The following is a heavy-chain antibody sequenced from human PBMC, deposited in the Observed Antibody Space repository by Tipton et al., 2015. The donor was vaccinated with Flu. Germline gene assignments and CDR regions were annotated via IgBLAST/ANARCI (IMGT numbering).Heavy chain of an antibody. CDR1: GFTFDDYG. CDR3: ARPNYYDSSGRYYFDY. CDR2: INWNGGST. Sequence: QLVQSGGGVVRPGGSLRLSCAASGFTFDDYGMSWVRQAPGKGLEWVSGINWNGGSTGYADSVKGRFTISRDNAKNSLYLQMNSLRAEDTALYHCARPNYYDSSGRYYFDYWGQGTLVTVSS. V-gene: IGHV3-20*01. D-gene: IGHD3-22*01. J-gene: IGHJ4*02.